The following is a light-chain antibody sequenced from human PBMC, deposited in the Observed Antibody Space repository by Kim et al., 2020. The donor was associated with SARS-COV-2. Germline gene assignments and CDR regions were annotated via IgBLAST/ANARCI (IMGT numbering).Light chain of an antibody. Sequence: SYELTQPPSVSVAPGKTARITCGGNNIGSKSVHWYQQKPGQAPVLVIYYDSDRPSGIPERFSGSNSGNTATLTISRVEAGDEADYYCQGWDSSSDPSVFGGGTQLTVL. CDR1: NIGSKS. CDR2: YDS. V-gene: IGLV3-21*04. J-gene: IGLJ3*02. CDR3: QGWDSSSDPSV.